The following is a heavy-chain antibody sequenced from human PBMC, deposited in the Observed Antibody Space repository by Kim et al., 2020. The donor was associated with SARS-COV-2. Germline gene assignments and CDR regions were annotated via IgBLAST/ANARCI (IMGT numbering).Heavy chain of an antibody. D-gene: IGHD6-19*01. J-gene: IGHJ6*02. V-gene: IGHV3-11*06. CDR3: ARDAGQWLDYYYYYGMDV. Sequence: VKGRFTISRDNAKNSLYLQMNSLRAEDTAVYYCARDAGQWLDYYYYYGMDVWGQGTTVTVSS.